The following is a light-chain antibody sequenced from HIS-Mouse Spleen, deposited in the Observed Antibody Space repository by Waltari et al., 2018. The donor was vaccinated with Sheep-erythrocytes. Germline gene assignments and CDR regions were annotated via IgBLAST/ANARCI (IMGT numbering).Light chain of an antibody. V-gene: IGKV1-33*01. Sequence: DVQMTQSPSSLSASLGDRVTITCQASQDISNYLNWYQQKPGKAPKLLIYDASNFETGVPSRFSGSGSGTDFTFTISSLQPEDIATYYCQQYDNLPLTFGGGTKVEIK. CDR2: DAS. CDR1: QDISNY. J-gene: IGKJ4*01. CDR3: QQYDNLPLT.